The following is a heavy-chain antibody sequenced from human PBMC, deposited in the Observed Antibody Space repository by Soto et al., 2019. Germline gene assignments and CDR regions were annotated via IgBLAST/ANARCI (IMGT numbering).Heavy chain of an antibody. CDR3: ARDGDSGYVENAFDI. D-gene: IGHD5-12*01. Sequence: QVQLVESGGGVVQPGRSLRLSCAASGFTFSSYAMHWVRQAPGKGLEWVAVIWYDGSNKYYADSVKGRFTISRDNSKNTLYLQMNSLRAEDTAVYYCARDGDSGYVENAFDIWGQGTMVTVSS. CDR1: GFTFSSYA. J-gene: IGHJ3*02. CDR2: IWYDGSNK. V-gene: IGHV3-33*01.